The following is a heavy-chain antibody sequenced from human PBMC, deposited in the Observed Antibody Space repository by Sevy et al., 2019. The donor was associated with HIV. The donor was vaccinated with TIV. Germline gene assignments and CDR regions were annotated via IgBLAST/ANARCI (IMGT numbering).Heavy chain of an antibody. CDR3: ARKYDSSGYFDY. D-gene: IGHD3-22*01. V-gene: IGHV3-23*01. Sequence: GGSLRLSCAASGFTFSNYAMNWVRQAPGKGLEWVSGISGSGGSGDKTNYADSVKGRFTISSDDSKNSLYLQLNSLRAEDTAINYCARKYDSSGYFDYWGQGTLVTVSS. J-gene: IGHJ4*02. CDR2: ISGSGGSGDKT. CDR1: GFTFSNYA.